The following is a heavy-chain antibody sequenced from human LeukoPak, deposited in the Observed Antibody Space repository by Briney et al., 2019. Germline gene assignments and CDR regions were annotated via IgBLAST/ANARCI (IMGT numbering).Heavy chain of an antibody. CDR2: IKQDGSEK. D-gene: IGHD6-19*01. CDR1: GFTFSNYW. V-gene: IGHV3-7*01. Sequence: GGSLRLSCGASGFTFSNYWMTWVRQAPGKGLEWVANIKQDGSEKYYVDSVKGRFTISRDNAKNSLYLQMNSLRAADTAVYYCARVASSGWYFSRNKYYFDYWGQGTLVTVSS. CDR3: ARVASSGWYFSRNKYYFDY. J-gene: IGHJ4*02.